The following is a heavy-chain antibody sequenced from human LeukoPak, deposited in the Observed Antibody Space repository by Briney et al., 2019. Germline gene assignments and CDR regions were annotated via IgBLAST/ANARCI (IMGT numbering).Heavy chain of an antibody. J-gene: IGHJ4*02. Sequence: GGSLRLSCAASGFTFSSYWMSWVRQAPGEGLEWVAKINQDGTEKAYVDSVRGRFTISRDNAKNSLFLQMNSLGAEDTAVYYCARGPLIAAAGTWWGQGTLVTVSS. V-gene: IGHV3-7*03. D-gene: IGHD6-13*01. CDR2: INQDGTEK. CDR1: GFTFSSYW. CDR3: ARGPLIAAAGTW.